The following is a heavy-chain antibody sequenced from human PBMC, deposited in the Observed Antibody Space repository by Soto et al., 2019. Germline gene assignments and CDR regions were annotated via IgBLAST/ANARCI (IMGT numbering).Heavy chain of an antibody. CDR1: GFTFSTNG. V-gene: IGHV3-30*18. D-gene: IGHD6-19*01. J-gene: IGHJ5*02. CDR2: ISYDGSST. Sequence: GGSLRLSCVASGFTFSTNGMHWVRQAPGKGLEWVAMISYDGSSTYYADSVKGRFTISRDNSKNTLYLLMDSLRAEDTAVYFCAKDLYSSGWYNYFAPWGLGTPVTVSS. CDR3: AKDLYSSGWYNYFAP.